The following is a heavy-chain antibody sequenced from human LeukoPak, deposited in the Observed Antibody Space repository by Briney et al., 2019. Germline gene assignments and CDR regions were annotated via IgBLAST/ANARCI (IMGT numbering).Heavy chain of an antibody. Sequence: PGGSLRLSCAASGFSFSDYWMTWVRQSSGRGLEWVANIKPDGTAQYYVDSMKGRFTISRDNVENSLYLQMNNLRAEDTAVYYCARVLSSYKWYFDLWGRGTLVSVSS. CDR3: ARVLSSYKWYFDL. D-gene: IGHD3-22*01. V-gene: IGHV3-7*04. J-gene: IGHJ2*01. CDR1: GFSFSDYW. CDR2: IKPDGTAQ.